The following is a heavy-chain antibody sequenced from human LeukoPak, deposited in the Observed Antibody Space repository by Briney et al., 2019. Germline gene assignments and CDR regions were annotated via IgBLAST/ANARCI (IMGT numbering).Heavy chain of an antibody. CDR1: GFTFSSYS. CDR2: ISSSSSYI. D-gene: IGHD6-13*01. V-gene: IGHV3-21*01. CDR3: ARDPVRGSWHTDPFDY. Sequence: GGSLRLSCAASGFTFSSYSMNWVRQAPGKGLEWVSSISSSSSYIYYADSVKGRFTISRDNAKNSLYQQMNSLRAEDTAVYYCARDPVRGSWHTDPFDYWGQGTLVTVSS. J-gene: IGHJ4*02.